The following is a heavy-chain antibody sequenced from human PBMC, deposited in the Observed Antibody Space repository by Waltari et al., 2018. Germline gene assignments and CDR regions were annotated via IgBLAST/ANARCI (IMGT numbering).Heavy chain of an antibody. CDR3: ARTYYDSSSAHDY. CDR2: INHSGST. J-gene: IGHJ4*02. CDR1: GGSFRGYY. V-gene: IGHV4-34*01. D-gene: IGHD3-22*01. Sequence: QVQLQQWGAGLLKPSETLSLTCAVYGGSFRGYYWSWIRQPPGKGLEWIGEINHSGSTNYNPSLKSRVTISVDTSKNQFSLKLSSVTAADTAVYYCARTYYDSSSAHDYWGQGTLVIVSS.